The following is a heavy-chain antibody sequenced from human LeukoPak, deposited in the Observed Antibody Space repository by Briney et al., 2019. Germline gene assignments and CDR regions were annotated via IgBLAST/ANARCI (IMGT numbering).Heavy chain of an antibody. J-gene: IGHJ4*02. Sequence: GGSLRLSCAASGFTFRTYGMNWVRQAPGKGLEWVSVISGSGSTYYADSVKGRFTISRDNSKNTLYLQMNSLRAEDTAVYYCARGLRGSPAFDYWGQGTLVTVSS. V-gene: IGHV3-23*01. CDR1: GFTFRTYG. CDR2: ISGSGST. D-gene: IGHD2-2*01. CDR3: ARGLRGSPAFDY.